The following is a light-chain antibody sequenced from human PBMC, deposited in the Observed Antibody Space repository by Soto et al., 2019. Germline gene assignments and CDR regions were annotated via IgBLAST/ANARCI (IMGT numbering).Light chain of an antibody. CDR2: EVS. CDR1: SSDVGAYNY. V-gene: IGLV2-14*01. CDR3: SSYTSSSTV. J-gene: IGLJ1*01. Sequence: QSVLTQPASVSGSPGQSITISCTGTSSDVGAYNYVSWYQQHPGKAPKLMIYEVSNRPSGVSNRFSGSKSGNTASLTISGLQAHDEDHYYCSSYTSSSTVFGTGTKVTV.